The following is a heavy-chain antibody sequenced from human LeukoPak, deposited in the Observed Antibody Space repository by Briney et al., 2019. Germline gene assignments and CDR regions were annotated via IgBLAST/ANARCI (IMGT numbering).Heavy chain of an antibody. Sequence: GASMKVSCKASGYTFTSYYMHWVRQAPGQGLEWMGIINPSGGSTSYAQKSQGRVTMTRDTSTSTVYMELSSLRSEDTAVYYCARGRGLEWLYDYWGQGTLVTVSS. CDR2: INPSGGST. CDR1: GYTFTSYY. D-gene: IGHD3-3*01. CDR3: ARGRGLEWLYDY. J-gene: IGHJ4*02. V-gene: IGHV1-46*01.